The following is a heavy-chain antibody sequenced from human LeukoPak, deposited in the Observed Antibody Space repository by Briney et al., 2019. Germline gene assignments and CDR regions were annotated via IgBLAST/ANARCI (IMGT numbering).Heavy chain of an antibody. CDR3: ARDEDGDYQRRYYYYGMDV. J-gene: IGHJ6*02. CDR2: IIPILGIA. D-gene: IGHD4-17*01. Sequence: SVKVSRKASGGTFSSYAISWVRQAPGQGLEWMGRIIPILGIANYAQKFQGRVTITADKSTSTAYMELSSLRSEDTAVYYCARDEDGDYQRRYYYYGMDVWGQGTTVTVSS. CDR1: GGTFSSYA. V-gene: IGHV1-69*04.